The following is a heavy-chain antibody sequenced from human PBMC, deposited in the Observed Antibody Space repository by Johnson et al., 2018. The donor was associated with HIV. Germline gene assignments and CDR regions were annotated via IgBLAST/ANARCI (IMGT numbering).Heavy chain of an antibody. J-gene: IGHJ3*02. Sequence: MLLVESGGGVVRPGGSLRLSCAASGFTFDDYGMSWVRQAPGKGLEWVSGINWNGGSTGYADSVKGRFTISRDNAKNTLYLQMNSLRADDTAVYYCVRRPFGAAPGADAFDIWGQGTMVTVSS. CDR3: VRRPFGAAPGADAFDI. D-gene: IGHD6-13*01. CDR1: GFTFDDYG. CDR2: INWNGGST. V-gene: IGHV3-20*04.